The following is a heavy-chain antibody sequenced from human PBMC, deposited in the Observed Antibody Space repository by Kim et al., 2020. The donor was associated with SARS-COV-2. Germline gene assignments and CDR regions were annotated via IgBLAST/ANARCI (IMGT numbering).Heavy chain of an antibody. Sequence: GGSLRLSCAASGFTFSSFAMTWVRQAPGKGLEWVSILSDSGGDTFYADSVKGRFTISRDNSKNTLYLQMNSLRAEDTAVYYCEKKGIPARAQWYFDLWGRGGLVTVSS. V-gene: IGHV3-23*01. CDR3: EKKGIPARAQWYFDL. CDR2: LSDSGGDT. J-gene: IGHJ2*01. CDR1: GFTFSSFA. D-gene: IGHD6-13*01.